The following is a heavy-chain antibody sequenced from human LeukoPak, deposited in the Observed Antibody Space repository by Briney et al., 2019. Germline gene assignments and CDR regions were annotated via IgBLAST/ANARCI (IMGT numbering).Heavy chain of an antibody. V-gene: IGHV4-59*01. CDR1: GGSISSYY. CDR2: IYYSGST. Sequence: RPSETLSLTCTVSGGSISSYYWSWIRQPPGKGLEWIGYIYYSGSTNYNPSLKSRVTISVDTSKNQFSLKLSSVTAADTAVYYCARDSSGWYRWFDPWGQGTLVTVSS. J-gene: IGHJ5*02. CDR3: ARDSSGWYRWFDP. D-gene: IGHD6-19*01.